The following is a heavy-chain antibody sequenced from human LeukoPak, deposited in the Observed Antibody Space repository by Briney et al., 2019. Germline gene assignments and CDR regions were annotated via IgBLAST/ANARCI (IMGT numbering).Heavy chain of an antibody. CDR2: INSDGSLT. J-gene: IGHJ4*02. Sequence: EPSETLSLTCTVSGGSISSSSYYWGWIRQPPGKGLVWVSRINSDGSLTSYADSVKGRFTISRDNAKNTLYLQMNSLRAEDTAVYYCARTLYCSNGVCYILDYWGQGTLLTVSS. D-gene: IGHD2-8*01. V-gene: IGHV3-74*01. CDR3: ARTLYCSNGVCYILDY. CDR1: GGSISSSSYY.